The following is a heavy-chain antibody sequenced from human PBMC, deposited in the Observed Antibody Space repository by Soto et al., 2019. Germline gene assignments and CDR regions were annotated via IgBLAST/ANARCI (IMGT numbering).Heavy chain of an antibody. CDR3: ARDPTVTTWKYFDY. CDR2: IRQDGSEK. J-gene: IGHJ4*02. V-gene: IGHV3-7*03. CDR1: GFTFSNYW. D-gene: IGHD4-17*01. Sequence: EVQLVESGGGLVQPGGSLRLSCAASGFTFSNYWMSWVRQAPGKGLEWVANIRQDGSEKYYVDSVKGRFTISRDNARNSLYLQMNSLRAEDTAVYYCARDPTVTTWKYFDYWGQGTLVTVSS.